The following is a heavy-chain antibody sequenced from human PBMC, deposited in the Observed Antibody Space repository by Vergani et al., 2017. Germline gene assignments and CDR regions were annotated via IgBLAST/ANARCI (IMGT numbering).Heavy chain of an antibody. CDR2: IYHSGST. D-gene: IGHD3-10*01. J-gene: IGHJ6*02. V-gene: IGHV4-4*03. Sequence: QVQLQESGPGLVKPPGTLSLTCAVSGGSISSSNWWSWVRQPPGKGLEWIGEIYHSGSTNYNPSLKSRVTISVDKSKNQFSLKLSSVTAADTAVYYCARDRLDYYGSRSYYPPSYYYYYGMDVWGQGTTVTVSS. CDR3: ARDRLDYYGSRSYYPPSYYYYYGMDV. CDR1: GGSISSSNW.